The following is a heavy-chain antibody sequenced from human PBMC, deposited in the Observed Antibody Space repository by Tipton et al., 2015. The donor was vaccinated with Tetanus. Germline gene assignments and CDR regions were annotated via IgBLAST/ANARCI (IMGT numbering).Heavy chain of an antibody. CDR2: ISGDAGNT. D-gene: IGHD3-16*01. J-gene: IGHJ4*02. Sequence: SLRLSCAASGFTLSRYTLNWVRQAPGKGLEWVATISGDAGNTHYADSVKGRLTISRDNSRDTLYLQMNSLRAEDTAVYYCAKDVPPACGGNMFDYWGQGALVTVTS. CDR3: AKDVPPACGGNMFDY. V-gene: IGHV3-23*01. CDR1: GFTLSRYT.